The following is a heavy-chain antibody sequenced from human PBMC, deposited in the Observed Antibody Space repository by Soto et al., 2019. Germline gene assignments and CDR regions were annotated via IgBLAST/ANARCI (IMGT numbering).Heavy chain of an antibody. CDR3: ARGGARFGAGG. J-gene: IGHJ4*02. CDR1: GGSISSSNW. Sequence: QVQLQESGPGLVKPSGTLSLTCAVSGGSISSSNWWSWVRQPPGERLEWIGEIYHSGSTNYNPSPKSRVTISVAKSKTQFSLKLSSVTAADTAVYSCARGGARFGAGGWGQGTLVTVSS. V-gene: IGHV4-4*02. CDR2: IYHSGST. D-gene: IGHD3-10*02.